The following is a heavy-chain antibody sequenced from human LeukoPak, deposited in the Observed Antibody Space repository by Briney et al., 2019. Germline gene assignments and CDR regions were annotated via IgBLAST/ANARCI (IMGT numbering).Heavy chain of an antibody. J-gene: IGHJ3*02. Sequence: GGSLRLSCAASGFIFTDYAMHWVRQAPGKGLEWVAVISYDGSNKYYADSVKGRFTISRDNSKNTLYLQMNSLRAEDTAVYYCAKGPRYCSSTSCLRRAFDIWGQGTMVTVSS. CDR2: ISYDGSNK. D-gene: IGHD2-2*01. CDR1: GFIFTDYA. V-gene: IGHV3-30-3*01. CDR3: AKGPRYCSSTSCLRRAFDI.